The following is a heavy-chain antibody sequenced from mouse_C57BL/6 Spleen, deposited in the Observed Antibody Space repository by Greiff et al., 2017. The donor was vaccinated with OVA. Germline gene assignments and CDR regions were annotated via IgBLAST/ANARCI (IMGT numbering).Heavy chain of an antibody. V-gene: IGHV1-55*01. CDR1: GYTFTSYW. D-gene: IGHD2-5*01. CDR2: IYPGSGST. J-gene: IGHJ4*01. Sequence: QVQLQQSGAELVKPGASVKMSCKASGYTFTSYWITWVKQRPGQGLEWIGDIYPGSGSTNYNEKFKSKATLTVDTSSSTAYMQLSSLTSEDSAVYYCARCPSAYYSNYAYAMDYWGQGTSVTVSS. CDR3: ARCPSAYYSNYAYAMDY.